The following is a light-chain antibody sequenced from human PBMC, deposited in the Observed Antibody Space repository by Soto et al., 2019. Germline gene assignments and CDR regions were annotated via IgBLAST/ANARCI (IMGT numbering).Light chain of an antibody. V-gene: IGKV1-9*01. Sequence: ILLTQSPSSLSSSVPERFTITCRASQGIDSSFAWYQQKPGKAPKLLIYAASSLQSGVPSRFSGSGSGTDFTLTISSLQPEDFATYYCQQLHDCPITFGQGTRLEIK. CDR3: QQLHDCPIT. CDR2: AAS. J-gene: IGKJ5*01. CDR1: QGIDSS.